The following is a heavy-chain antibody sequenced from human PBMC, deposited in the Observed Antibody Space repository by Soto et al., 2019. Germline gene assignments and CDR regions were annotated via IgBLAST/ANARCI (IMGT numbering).Heavy chain of an antibody. Sequence: SETLSLTCTVSGGSISSSSYYWGWIRQPPGKGLEWIGSIYYSGSTYYNPSLKSRVTISVDTSKNQFSLKLSSVTAADTAVYYCARSVDSNPYDFWSGKVNWFDPWGQGTLVTVSS. J-gene: IGHJ5*02. CDR2: IYYSGST. D-gene: IGHD3-3*01. V-gene: IGHV4-39*01. CDR1: GGSISSSSYY. CDR3: ARSVDSNPYDFWSGKVNWFDP.